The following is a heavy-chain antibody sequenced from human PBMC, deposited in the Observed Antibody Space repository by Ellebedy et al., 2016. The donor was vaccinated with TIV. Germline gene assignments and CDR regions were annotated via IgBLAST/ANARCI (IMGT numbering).Heavy chain of an antibody. CDR1: GGSMSTNY. Sequence: SETLSLXXTVSGGSMSTNYWSWIRQPPENGLEWIGYISYTGSTNYSPSLNSRVTISVDTSKNQFSLKLTSVTAADTAVYYCAAEVTMVRGLIVHWGQGTLVTVSS. CDR2: ISYTGST. D-gene: IGHD3-10*01. CDR3: AAEVTMVRGLIVH. J-gene: IGHJ4*02. V-gene: IGHV4-59*01.